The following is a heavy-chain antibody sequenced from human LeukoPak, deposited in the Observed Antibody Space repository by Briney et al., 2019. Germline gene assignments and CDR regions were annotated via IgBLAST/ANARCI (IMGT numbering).Heavy chain of an antibody. CDR2: ISAYNGNT. V-gene: IGHV1-18*01. Sequence: GASVKVSCKASGYTFTSYGISWVRQAPGQGLEWMGWISAYNGNTNYAQKLQGRVTMTTDTSTSTAYMEPRSLRSDDTAVYYCARDRGKGNSGGKYDYWGQGTLVTVSS. D-gene: IGHD2-15*01. CDR3: ARDRGKGNSGGKYDY. CDR1: GYTFTSYG. J-gene: IGHJ4*02.